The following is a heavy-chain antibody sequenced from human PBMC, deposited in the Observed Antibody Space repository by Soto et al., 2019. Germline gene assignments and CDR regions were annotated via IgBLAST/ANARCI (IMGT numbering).Heavy chain of an antibody. Sequence: QVQLVQSGAEVKKPGASVKVLCKASGYTFTNYGISWVRQGPGQGLEWMGWISPYNGNTNYAQKVQGRVLMTTDTSSRTAYMELRSLRSDDTAVYYCARASDYGDYDFDYWGQGTLITVSS. D-gene: IGHD4-17*01. V-gene: IGHV1-18*04. CDR1: GYTFTNYG. CDR3: ARASDYGDYDFDY. CDR2: ISPYNGNT. J-gene: IGHJ4*02.